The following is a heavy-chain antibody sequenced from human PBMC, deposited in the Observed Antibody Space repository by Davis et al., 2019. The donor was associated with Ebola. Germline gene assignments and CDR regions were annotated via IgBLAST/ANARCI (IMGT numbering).Heavy chain of an antibody. D-gene: IGHD7-27*01. V-gene: IGHV3-7*01. J-gene: IGHJ4*01. CDR2: IKNDGSET. CDR3: VRDYWGFDY. CDR1: DFTFSAYW. Sequence: PGGSLRLSCAGSDFTFSAYWMGWVRQAPGKGLEWVANIKNDGSETYYVESVKGRFTISRDNAKNSVDLQMNRLRVEDTAVYYCVRDYWGFDYWGQGTRVTVSS.